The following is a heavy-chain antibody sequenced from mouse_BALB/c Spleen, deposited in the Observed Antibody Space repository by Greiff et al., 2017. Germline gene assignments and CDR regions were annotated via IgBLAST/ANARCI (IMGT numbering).Heavy chain of an antibody. V-gene: IGHV1S126*01. Sequence: QVQLKESGPQLVRPGASVKISCKASGYSFTSYWMHWVKQRPGQGLEWIGMIDPSDSETRLNQKFKDKATLTVDKSSSTAYMQLSSPTSEDSAVYYCARGGFSRYFDVWGAGTTVTVSS. CDR3: ARGGFSRYFDV. CDR1: GYSFTSYW. CDR2: IDPSDSET. J-gene: IGHJ1*01.